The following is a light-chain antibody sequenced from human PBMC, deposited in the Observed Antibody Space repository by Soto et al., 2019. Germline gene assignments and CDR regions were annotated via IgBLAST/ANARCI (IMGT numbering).Light chain of an antibody. CDR3: QQRSNWPPWT. CDR1: QSVSSY. Sequence: EIVLTQSPATLSLSPGERATLSCRASQSVSSYLAWYQQKPGQAPRLLIYDASNRATGIPARFSGSGSGTDFTLTISSLEPEDFAVYHCQQRSNWPPWTFGPGTKVEIK. V-gene: IGKV3-11*01. CDR2: DAS. J-gene: IGKJ1*01.